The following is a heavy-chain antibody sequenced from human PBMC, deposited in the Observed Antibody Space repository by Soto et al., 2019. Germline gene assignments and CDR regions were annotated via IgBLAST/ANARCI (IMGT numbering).Heavy chain of an antibody. J-gene: IGHJ6*02. V-gene: IGHV3-21*01. CDR1: GFTFSSYS. D-gene: IGHD1-26*01. Sequence: GGSLRLSCAASGFTFSSYSMNWVRQAPGKGLEWVSSISSSSSYIYYADSVKGRFTISRDNAKSSLYLQMNSLRAEDTAVYYCAREGALPTFAIDVWGQGTTVTVSS. CDR3: AREGALPTFAIDV. CDR2: ISSSSSYI.